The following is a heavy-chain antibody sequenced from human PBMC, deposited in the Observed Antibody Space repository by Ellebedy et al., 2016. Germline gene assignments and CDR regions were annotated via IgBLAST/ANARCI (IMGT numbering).Heavy chain of an antibody. CDR2: IDWDGGST. J-gene: IGHJ4*02. Sequence: GESLKISXVASGFMFDDYGMSWVRHVPGKGLEWVSTIDWDGGSTGYAASVRGRFIISRDNDKNSLYLQMNSLRLEDTALYYCASDRGYFDSTGYHDYWGQGTLVTVSS. V-gene: IGHV3-20*04. CDR3: ASDRGYFDSTGYHDY. CDR1: GFMFDDYG. D-gene: IGHD3-22*01.